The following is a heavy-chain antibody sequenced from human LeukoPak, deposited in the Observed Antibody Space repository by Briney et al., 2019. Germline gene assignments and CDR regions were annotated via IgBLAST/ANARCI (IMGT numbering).Heavy chain of an antibody. V-gene: IGHV3-23*01. D-gene: IGHD3-3*01. CDR1: GFTFSSYA. CDR2: ISGSGGST. J-gene: IGHJ6*03. CDR3: AKRNDFWSGPYYYYYMDV. Sequence: PGWSLRLSCAASGFTFSSYAMSWVRQAPGKGLEGVSAISGSGGSTYYADSVKGRFTISRDNSKNTLYLQMNSLRAEDTAVYYCAKRNDFWSGPYYYYYMDVWGKGTTVTVSS.